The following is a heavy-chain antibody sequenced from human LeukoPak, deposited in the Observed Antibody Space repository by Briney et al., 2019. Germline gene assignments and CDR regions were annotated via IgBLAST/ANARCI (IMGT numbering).Heavy chain of an antibody. J-gene: IGHJ4*02. CDR1: GFTFSSYS. CDR2: ISGSGGST. Sequence: GGSLRLSCAASGFTFSSYSMNWVRQAPGKGLEWVSAISGSGGSTYYADSVKGRFTISRDNSKNTLYLQMNSLRAEDTAVYYWAKDRGGGGASTAPPPPLRDFYCRGQGTLVTVSS. V-gene: IGHV3-23*01. CDR3: AKDRGGGGASTAPPPPLRDFYC. D-gene: IGHD4/OR15-4a*01.